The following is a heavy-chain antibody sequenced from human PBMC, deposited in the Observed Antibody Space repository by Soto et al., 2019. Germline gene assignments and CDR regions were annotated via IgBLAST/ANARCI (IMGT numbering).Heavy chain of an antibody. D-gene: IGHD3-10*01. CDR2: INPNSGGT. CDR1: GYTFTGYY. J-gene: IGHJ4*02. CDR3: ARDSNTDYYGSGSYYWSY. V-gene: IGHV1-2*02. Sequence: ASVKGSCKASGYTFTGYYMHWVRQPPGQGLEWMGWINPNSGGTNYAQKFQGRVTMTRDTSISTAYMELSRLRSDDTAVYYCARDSNTDYYGSGSYYWSYWGQGTLVTVS.